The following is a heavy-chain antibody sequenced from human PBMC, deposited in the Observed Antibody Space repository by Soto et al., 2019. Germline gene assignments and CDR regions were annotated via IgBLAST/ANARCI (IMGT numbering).Heavy chain of an antibody. CDR3: ARHDYGDSPFDY. V-gene: IGHV4-59*08. Sequence: QVQLQESGPGLVKPSETLSLTCTVSGGSISSYYWSWIRQPPGKGLEWIGYIYYSGSTSYNPSLNSRVTISVDTSKNQFSLKLSSVTAADTAVYYCARHDYGDSPFDYWGQGTLVTVSS. D-gene: IGHD4-17*01. CDR2: IYYSGST. J-gene: IGHJ4*02. CDR1: GGSISSYY.